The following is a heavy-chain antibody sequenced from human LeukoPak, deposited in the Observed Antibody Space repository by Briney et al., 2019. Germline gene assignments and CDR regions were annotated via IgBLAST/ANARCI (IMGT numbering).Heavy chain of an antibody. V-gene: IGHV3-74*01. Sequence: PGGSLRLSCAVSGFTFSNYWMHWVRQAPGKGLVWVSCISSDGSSTTYADSVKGRFSTSRDNAKNTLYLHMNSLRAEDTALYYCARPMISVMSLGADFWGQGSLVTVSS. D-gene: IGHD3/OR15-3a*01. J-gene: IGHJ4*02. CDR1: GFTFSNYW. CDR3: ARPMISVMSLGADF. CDR2: ISSDGSST.